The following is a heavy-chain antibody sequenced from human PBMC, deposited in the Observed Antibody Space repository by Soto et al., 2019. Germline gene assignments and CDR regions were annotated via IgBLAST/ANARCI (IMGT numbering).Heavy chain of an antibody. V-gene: IGHV4-34*01. J-gene: IGHJ3*02. Sequence: SETLSLTCAVYGGSFSGYYWSWIRQPPGKGLEWIGEINHSGSTNYNPSLKSRVTISVDTSKNQFSLKLSSVTAADTAVYYCARGQIKWLVREGAFDIWGQGTMVTVSS. CDR1: GGSFSGYY. CDR3: ARGQIKWLVREGAFDI. D-gene: IGHD6-19*01. CDR2: INHSGST.